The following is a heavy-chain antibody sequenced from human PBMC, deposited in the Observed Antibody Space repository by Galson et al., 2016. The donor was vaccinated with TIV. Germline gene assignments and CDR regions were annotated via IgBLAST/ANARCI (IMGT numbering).Heavy chain of an antibody. J-gene: IGHJ3*01. CDR2: INVGGENT. D-gene: IGHD3-10*01. CDR1: GFTFNMYA. CDR3: AKDRITWTLRGAFDV. V-gene: IGHV3-23*01. Sequence: SLRLSCAASGFTFNMYAMNWVRQTPGKGLEWVAVINVGGENTIYADTVKGRFTVSRDNSINTLYLQMNSLRSEDTAIYYCAKDRITWTLRGAFDVWGQGTMVTVSS.